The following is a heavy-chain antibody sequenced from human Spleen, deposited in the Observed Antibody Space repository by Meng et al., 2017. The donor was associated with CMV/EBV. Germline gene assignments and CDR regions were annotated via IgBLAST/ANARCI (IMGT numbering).Heavy chain of an antibody. D-gene: IGHD2-2*01. V-gene: IGHV1-46*01. Sequence: SGDIFTAHQIYWVRPAPEQGLEWMGNINPSGGTSSSAQKFQDRVTMTSDTSTRTVYMELSVLPSEDTAYYYCAKRCCTSPTYYEVLDYWGQGTLVTVSS. J-gene: IGHJ4*02. CDR3: AKRCCTSPTYYEVLDY. CDR2: INPSGGTS. CDR1: GDIFTAHQ.